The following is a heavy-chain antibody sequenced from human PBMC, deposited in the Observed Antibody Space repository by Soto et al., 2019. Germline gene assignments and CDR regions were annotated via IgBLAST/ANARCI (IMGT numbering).Heavy chain of an antibody. V-gene: IGHV4-4*07. CDR1: GGSISSYY. Sequence: AETLSLTCTVSGGSISSYYCIFVRHPAGKGLEWIGRINTSGSTNYNPSLMSRVTMSVDTSKNEFSLKLTSVTAADTAVYYCARGPGDLGYFDYWGQGALVTVSS. J-gene: IGHJ4*02. CDR3: ARGPGDLGYFDY. D-gene: IGHD3-10*01. CDR2: INTSGST.